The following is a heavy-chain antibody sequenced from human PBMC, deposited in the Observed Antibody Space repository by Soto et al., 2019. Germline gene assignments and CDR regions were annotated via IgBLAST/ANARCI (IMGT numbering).Heavy chain of an antibody. CDR1: GYTFTSYA. CDR2: INAGNGNT. Sequence: QVQLVQSGAEVKKPGASVKVSCKASGYTFTSYAMHWVRQAPGQRLEWMGWINAGNGNTKYSQKFQGRVTIPRDTAADTAYMELSTLRSEDTAVYFCARDDVMWAAACTGNFDYWGLGTLVAVSS. D-gene: IGHD6-13*01. V-gene: IGHV1-3*01. CDR3: ARDDVMWAAACTGNFDY. J-gene: IGHJ4*02.